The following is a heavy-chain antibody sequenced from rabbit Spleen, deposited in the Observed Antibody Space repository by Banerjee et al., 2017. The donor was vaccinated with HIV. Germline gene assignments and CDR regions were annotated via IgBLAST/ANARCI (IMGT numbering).Heavy chain of an antibody. CDR3: ARGGNDIYTNYFNL. Sequence: QEQLEESGGDLVKPGASLTLTCTASGFSFSYSYWICWVRQAPGKGLEWIGCIYTDTDTTYYVSWAKGRFTITRSTSLNTVTLQMTSLTAADTATYFCARGGNDIYTNYFNLWGPGTLVTVS. CDR1: GFSFSYSYW. CDR2: IYTDTDTT. V-gene: IGHV1S45*01. J-gene: IGHJ4*01. D-gene: IGHD1-1*01.